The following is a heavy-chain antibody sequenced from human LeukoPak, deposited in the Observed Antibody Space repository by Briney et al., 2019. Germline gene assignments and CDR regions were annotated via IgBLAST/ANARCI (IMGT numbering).Heavy chain of an antibody. J-gene: IGHJ5*02. CDR3: ARDRSGQQLVSWFDP. Sequence: SVKVSCKASGGTFSSYAISWVRQAPGQGLEWMGGIIPIFGTANYAQKFQGRVTITTDESTSTAYMELSSLRSEDTAVYYCARDRSGQQLVSWFDPWGQGTLVTVSS. V-gene: IGHV1-69*05. D-gene: IGHD6-6*01. CDR1: GGTFSSYA. CDR2: IIPIFGTA.